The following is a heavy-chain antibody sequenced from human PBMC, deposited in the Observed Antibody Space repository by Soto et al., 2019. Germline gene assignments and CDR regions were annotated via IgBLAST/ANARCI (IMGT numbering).Heavy chain of an antibody. CDR1: GYTFTSYG. V-gene: IGHV1-18*01. Sequence: QVQLMQSGTEVKKPGASVRVSCKASGYTFTSYGISWVRQAPGQELEWKGWISAYDGNTKYAQKLQGRVTMTTDTSTSTAYMELRSLRSDDTAAYYCARDSPPVDYWGQGTLVTVSS. J-gene: IGHJ4*02. CDR2: ISAYDGNT. CDR3: ARDSPPVDY.